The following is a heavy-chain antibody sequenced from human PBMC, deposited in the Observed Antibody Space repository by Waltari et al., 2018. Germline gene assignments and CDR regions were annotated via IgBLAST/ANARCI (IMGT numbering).Heavy chain of an antibody. Sequence: QVQLVQSGAEVKKPGASVKVSCKASGYTFTGYYMHWVRQAPGQGLEWMGWINPNRGGTNYEQKLQGRVTSTRDTSISTAYMELSRLRADDTAVYYCARGGRITSFGVVINGPWGQGTLVTVSS. CDR2: INPNRGGT. V-gene: IGHV1-2*01. CDR3: ARGGRITSFGVVINGP. D-gene: IGHD3-3*01. J-gene: IGHJ5*02. CDR1: GYTFTGYY.